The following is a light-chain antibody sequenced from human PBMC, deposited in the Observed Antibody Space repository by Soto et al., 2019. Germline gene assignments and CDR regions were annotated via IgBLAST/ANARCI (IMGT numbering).Light chain of an antibody. J-gene: IGKJ1*01. Sequence: DIQMTQSPSTLSASVGDRVTITCRASQSISSWLAWYQQKPGKAPKLLIYDASSLESGDPSRFSGSGSGTEFTLTISSLQPDDFATYYCQQYNSLWTFGQGTKVDI. CDR1: QSISSW. CDR2: DAS. V-gene: IGKV1-5*01. CDR3: QQYNSLWT.